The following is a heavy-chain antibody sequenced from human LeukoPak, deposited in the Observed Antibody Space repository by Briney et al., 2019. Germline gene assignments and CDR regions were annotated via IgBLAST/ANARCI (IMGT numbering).Heavy chain of an antibody. CDR1: GFTFSSSP. CDR3: AKVSQWGNSRWYEGD. J-gene: IGHJ4*02. V-gene: IGHV3-23*01. CDR2: ISADGPT. Sequence: GGSLRLSCAASGFTFSSSPMSWVRQAPVKGLDWVSSISADGPTYYADSVKGRFTISRDNSKNTLYLQMNSLRGEDTAVYYCAKVSQWGNSRWYEGDWGQGTLVTVSS. D-gene: IGHD6-13*01.